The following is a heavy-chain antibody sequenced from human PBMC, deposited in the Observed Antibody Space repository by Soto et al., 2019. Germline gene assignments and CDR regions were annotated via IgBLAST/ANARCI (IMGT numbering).Heavy chain of an antibody. D-gene: IGHD6-13*01. V-gene: IGHV6-1*01. CDR3: VRGLVYNWFDP. J-gene: IGHJ5*02. CDR1: WVSVSSNIST. CDR2: TYYRSKWYN. Sequence: SQTLSLTCAIFWVSVSSNISTWNCIMQSPSRGLEWLGRTYYRSKWYNDYAVSVKSRITINPDTSKNQFSLQLNSVTPEDTAVYYCVRGLVYNWFDPWGQGTLVTVSS.